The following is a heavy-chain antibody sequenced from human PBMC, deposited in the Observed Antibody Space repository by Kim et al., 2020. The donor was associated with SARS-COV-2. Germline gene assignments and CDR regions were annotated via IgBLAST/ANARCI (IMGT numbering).Heavy chain of an antibody. D-gene: IGHD3-16*02. J-gene: IGHJ4*02. Sequence: SETLSLTCTVSDDSLSSDYWSWNRQPAGKGLEWIGRSYTSGRTNYNPSLQSRVTMSVDMSKHQFSLKLCSVTAAVTDVYFCSSALGHWGQGTLVTVS. CDR2: SYTSGRT. CDR3: SSALGH. CDR1: DDSLSSDY. V-gene: IGHV4-4*07.